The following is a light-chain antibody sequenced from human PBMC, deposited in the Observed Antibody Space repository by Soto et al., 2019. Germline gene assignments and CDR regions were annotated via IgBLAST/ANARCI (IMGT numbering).Light chain of an antibody. CDR3: HTYNSYSLHT. Sequence: DMQMTQSPSTLSASVGDRITITCRASQSVSRRLAWFQQKPGKAPKLLIYDASSLESGVPSRFSGRGSGTEFTLTISSLQPDDCATYYCHTYNSYSLHTVGQGTKVDIK. CDR2: DAS. J-gene: IGKJ2*01. V-gene: IGKV1-5*01. CDR1: QSVSRR.